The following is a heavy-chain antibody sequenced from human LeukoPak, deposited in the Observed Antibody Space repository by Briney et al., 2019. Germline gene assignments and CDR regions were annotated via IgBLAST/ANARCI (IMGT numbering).Heavy chain of an antibody. CDR3: ARDGGVVVPAAKDY. Sequence: PGGSLRLSCAASGFTFSSYNMKWVRQAPGKGLEWVSYISSRSSTIYYADSVKGRFTISRDNAKNSLYLQMNSLRAEDTAVYYCARDGGVVVPAAKDYWGQGTLVTVSS. V-gene: IGHV3-48*01. CDR2: ISSRSSTI. D-gene: IGHD2-2*01. J-gene: IGHJ4*02. CDR1: GFTFSSYN.